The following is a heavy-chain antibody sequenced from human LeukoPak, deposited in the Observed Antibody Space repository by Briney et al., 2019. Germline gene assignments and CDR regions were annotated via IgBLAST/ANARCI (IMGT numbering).Heavy chain of an antibody. CDR3: AREGAVAADFDY. V-gene: IGHV4-4*07. CDR1: GGSISSYS. D-gene: IGHD2-15*01. Sequence: SETLFLTCTVSGGSISSYSWSWIRQPAGKGLEWIGRIYTSGSTNYNPSLKSRVTMSVDTSKNQFSLKLSSVTAAHTPVYYCAREGAVAADFDYWGQGTLVTVSS. J-gene: IGHJ4*02. CDR2: IYTSGST.